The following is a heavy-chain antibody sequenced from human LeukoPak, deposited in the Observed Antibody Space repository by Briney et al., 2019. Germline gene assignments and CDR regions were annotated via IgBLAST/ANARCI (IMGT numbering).Heavy chain of an antibody. CDR1: GGTFSSYA. D-gene: IGHD3-3*01. Sequence: GASVKVSCKASGGTFSSYAISWVRQAPGQGLEWMGGIIPIFGTANYAQKFQGRVTITTDESTSTAYMELSSLRSEDTAVYYCASISRDLTIFGVVNWFDPWGQGTLVTVSS. CDR2: IIPIFGTA. V-gene: IGHV1-69*05. J-gene: IGHJ5*02. CDR3: ASISRDLTIFGVVNWFDP.